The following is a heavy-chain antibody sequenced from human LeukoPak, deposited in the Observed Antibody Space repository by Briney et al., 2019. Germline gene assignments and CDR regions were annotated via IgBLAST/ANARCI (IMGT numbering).Heavy chain of an antibody. J-gene: IGHJ4*02. V-gene: IGHV4-59*01. CDR2: IYYSGST. D-gene: IGHD3-22*01. CDR1: GGSISSDY. CDR3: ARSTYYYDSSGYYYWQTFDY. Sequence: SETLSLTSSVSGGSISSDYWSWVRQPPGKGLEWIGHIYYSGSTNYNPSLKSRVTISVDTSKNQSSLQLSSVTAADTAVYYCARSTYYYDSSGYYYWQTFDYWGQGTLVTVSS.